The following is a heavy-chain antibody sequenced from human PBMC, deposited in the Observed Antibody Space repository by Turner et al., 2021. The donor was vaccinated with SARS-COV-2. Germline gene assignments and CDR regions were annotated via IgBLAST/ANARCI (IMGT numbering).Heavy chain of an antibody. V-gene: IGHV4-59*08. CDR2: FYKIGSI. CDR3: ARHQGSTSGYDHGMNV. D-gene: IGHD1-1*01. J-gene: IGHJ6*02. CDR1: GGSISSKS. Sequence: QVQLQESGPGLVRLSETLSLTCTVPGGSISSKSWSWIRQSPGRGLEWIGYFYKIGSIDYNPTLRSRVTISVDTSKNQLSLNLISMTAADTAVYYCARHQGSTSGYDHGMNVWGQGTAVIVSS.